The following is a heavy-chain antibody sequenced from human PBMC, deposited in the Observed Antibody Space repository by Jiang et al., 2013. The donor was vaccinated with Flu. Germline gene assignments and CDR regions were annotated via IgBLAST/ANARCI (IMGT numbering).Heavy chain of an antibody. V-gene: IGHV6-1*01. J-gene: IGHJ6*02. CDR2: TYYRSKWYY. CDR1: GDIVSSNSAG. CDR3: TRDQSSRSYYYGMDV. Sequence: SQTLSLTCVISGDIVSSNSAGWNWIRQSPSRGLEWLGRTYYRSKWYYDYAVSVKSRITINPDTSKNQFSLQLSSVTPKDTAVYYCTRDQSSRSYYYGMDVWGQGTTVTVPS.